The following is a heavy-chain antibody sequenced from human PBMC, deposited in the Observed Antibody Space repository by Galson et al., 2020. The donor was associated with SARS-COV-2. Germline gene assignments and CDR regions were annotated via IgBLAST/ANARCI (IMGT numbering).Heavy chain of an antibody. D-gene: IGHD1-26*01. CDR1: GYSFTSYW. CDR3: ARQRVGATGISYYYYMDV. V-gene: IGHV5-51*01. CDR2: IYPGDSDT. J-gene: IGHJ6*03. Sequence: GESLKISCKGSGYSFTSYWIGWVRQMPGKGLEWMGIIYPGDSDTRYSPSFQGQVTISADKSISTAYLQWSSLKASDTAMYYCARQRVGATGISYYYYMDVWGKGTTVTVSS.